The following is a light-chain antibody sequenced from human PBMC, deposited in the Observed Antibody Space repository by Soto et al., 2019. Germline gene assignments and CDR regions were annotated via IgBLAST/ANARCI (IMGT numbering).Light chain of an antibody. CDR1: QSLLHSNGYNY. CDR3: MQALQTPLFT. CDR2: LGS. Sequence: DIVMTQSPLSLPVTPGEPASISCRSSQSLLHSNGYNYLDWYLQKPGQSPQLLIYLGSNRSSGVPDRFSSSGSGTDFTLKISRVEAEDVGVYYCMQALQTPLFTFGPGTKVDIK. J-gene: IGKJ3*01. V-gene: IGKV2-28*01.